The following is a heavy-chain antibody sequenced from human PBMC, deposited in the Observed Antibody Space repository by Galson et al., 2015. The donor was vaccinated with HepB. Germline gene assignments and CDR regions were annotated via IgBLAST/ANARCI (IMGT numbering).Heavy chain of an antibody. V-gene: IGHV1-8*01. Sequence: SVKVSCKASGYSFTNYNLNWVRQATGQGLEWMGWMNPNNGDTGYVEKFQGRVTMTRYTSTGTAYMELSSLTCDDTAVYYCVRGVPDFDYWGQGTLVTVSS. CDR1: GYSFTNYN. J-gene: IGHJ4*02. CDR2: MNPNNGDT. CDR3: VRGVPDFDY.